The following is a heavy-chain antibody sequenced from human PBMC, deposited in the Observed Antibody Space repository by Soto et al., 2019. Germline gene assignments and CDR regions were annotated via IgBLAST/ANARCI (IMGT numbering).Heavy chain of an antibody. D-gene: IGHD6-13*01. Sequence: QVQLVQSGAEVKKPGSSVKVSCKASGGTFSSYTISWVRQAPGQGLEWMGRIIPILGIANYAQKCQGRVTITADKPPSTAYMELSSLRSEDTAVYYCARTQQLVNGFFDPWGQGTLVTVSS. J-gene: IGHJ5*02. CDR2: IIPILGIA. V-gene: IGHV1-69*02. CDR3: ARTQQLVNGFFDP. CDR1: GGTFSSYT.